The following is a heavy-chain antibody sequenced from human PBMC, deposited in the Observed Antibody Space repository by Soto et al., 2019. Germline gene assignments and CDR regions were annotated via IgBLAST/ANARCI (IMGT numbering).Heavy chain of an antibody. CDR2: INHNGST. CDR1: GGSFSGYY. D-gene: IGHD6-13*01. Sequence: TLSLTCAVYGGSFSGYYWSWIRQPPGKGLEWIGEINHNGSTNYNPSLKSRVTISVDTSKNQFSLKLSSVTAADTAVYYCARLFKQLVPSWGQGTLVTVSS. V-gene: IGHV4-34*01. J-gene: IGHJ5*02. CDR3: ARLFKQLVPS.